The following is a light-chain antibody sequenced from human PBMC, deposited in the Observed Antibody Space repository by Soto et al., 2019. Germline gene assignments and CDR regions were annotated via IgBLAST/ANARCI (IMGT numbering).Light chain of an antibody. CDR2: KAS. Sequence: DIQMTQSPASVSRSXGDRVPIAGXASQTISSWLAWYQQKPGKAPKLLIYKASTLKSGVPSRFSGSGSGTEFTLTISSLQPDDFATYYCQHYDSYSEAFGQGTKVDIK. V-gene: IGKV1-5*03. CDR1: QTISSW. CDR3: QHYDSYSEA. J-gene: IGKJ1*01.